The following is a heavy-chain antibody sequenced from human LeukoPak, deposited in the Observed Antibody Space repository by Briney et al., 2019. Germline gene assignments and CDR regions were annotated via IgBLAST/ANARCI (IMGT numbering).Heavy chain of an antibody. V-gene: IGHV7-4-1*02. CDR1: GYTFTTYP. Sequence: GASVKVSYKASGYTFTTYPINWVRQAPGQGLEWMGWIDTNTGSPTYAQGLTGRFVFSLDTSVSTAFLQINSLKAEGTALYYCVRGIDTTGYFNYWGQGTLVTVSS. CDR3: VRGIDTTGYFNY. D-gene: IGHD3-22*01. J-gene: IGHJ4*02. CDR2: IDTNTGSP.